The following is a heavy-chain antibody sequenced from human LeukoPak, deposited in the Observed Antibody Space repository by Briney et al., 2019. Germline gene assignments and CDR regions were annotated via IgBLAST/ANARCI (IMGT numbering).Heavy chain of an antibody. Sequence: GGSLRLSCAASGFTFSSYSMNWVRQAPGKGLEWVSSISSSSSYIYYADSVKGRFTISRDNAKNSLYLQMNSLRAEDTAVYYCARDQYFDGYSGSYLDYWGQGTLVTVSS. J-gene: IGHJ4*02. D-gene: IGHD1-26*01. V-gene: IGHV3-21*01. CDR2: ISSSSSYI. CDR3: ARDQYFDGYSGSYLDY. CDR1: GFTFSSYS.